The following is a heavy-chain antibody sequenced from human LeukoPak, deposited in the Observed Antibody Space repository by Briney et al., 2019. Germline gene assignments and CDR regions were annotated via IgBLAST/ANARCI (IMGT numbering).Heavy chain of an antibody. Sequence: ASVKVSCKASGYTFTSYAMNWVRQAPGQGLEWMGWINTNTGNPTYAQGFTGRFVFSLDTSVSTAYLQISSLKAEDTAVYYCARMYCSGGSCYGDDYWGQGTQVTVSS. CDR3: ARMYCSGGSCYGDDY. D-gene: IGHD2-15*01. J-gene: IGHJ4*02. V-gene: IGHV7-4-1*02. CDR2: INTNTGNP. CDR1: GYTFTSYA.